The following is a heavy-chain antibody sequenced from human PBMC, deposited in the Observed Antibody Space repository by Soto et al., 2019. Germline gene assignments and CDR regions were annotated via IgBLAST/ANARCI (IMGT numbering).Heavy chain of an antibody. CDR3: DRSQIALRGVTH. CDR1: GGSISSGDYY. D-gene: IGHD3-10*01. J-gene: IGHJ4*02. CDR2: IYYSGST. V-gene: IGHV4-30-4*01. Sequence: SETLSLTCTVSGGSISSGDYYWSWIRQPPGKGLEWIGYIYYSGSTYYNPSLKSRVTISVDTSKNQFSLKLSSVTAADTAVYYCDRSQIALRGVTHWGQGTLVTVSS.